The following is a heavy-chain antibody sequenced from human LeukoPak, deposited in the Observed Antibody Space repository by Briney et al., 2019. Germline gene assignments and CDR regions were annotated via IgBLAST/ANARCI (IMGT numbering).Heavy chain of an antibody. D-gene: IGHD2-2*02. CDR2: IYTSGST. Sequence: SETLSLTCTVSGGSISSYYWSWIRQPPGKGLEWIGYIYTSGSTNHNPSLKSRVTISVDTSKNQFSLKLSSVTAADTAVYYCARLRSYTIDYWGQGTLVTVSS. CDR3: ARLRSYTIDY. V-gene: IGHV4-4*09. J-gene: IGHJ4*02. CDR1: GGSISSYY.